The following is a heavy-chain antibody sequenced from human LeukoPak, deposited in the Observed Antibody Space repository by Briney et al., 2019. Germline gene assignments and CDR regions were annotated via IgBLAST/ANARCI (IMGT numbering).Heavy chain of an antibody. J-gene: IGHJ4*02. CDR3: VRDPPRDTAMVWKY. Sequence: GGSLRLSCATSGFTFGTYGMHWVRQAPGKGPEWVAVISYDGRSKFYVDSVKGRFTISRDNPENTLYLQMNSLRTEDTAVYYCVRDPPRDTAMVWKYWGQGTLVTVSS. CDR1: GFTFGTYG. CDR2: ISYDGRSK. V-gene: IGHV3-30*03. D-gene: IGHD5-18*01.